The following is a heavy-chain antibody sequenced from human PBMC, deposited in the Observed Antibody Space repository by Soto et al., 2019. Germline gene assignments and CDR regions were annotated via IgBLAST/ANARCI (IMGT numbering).Heavy chain of an antibody. V-gene: IGHV5-51*01. Sequence: LGESLKISCKGSGYSFTSYWIGWVRQMPGKGLEWMGIIYPGDSDTRYSPSFQGQVTISADKSISTAYLQWSSLKASDTAMYYCARSGNHPRYYYYGMDVWGQGTTVTVSS. CDR1: GYSFTSYW. CDR2: IYPGDSDT. D-gene: IGHD3-3*01. CDR3: ARSGNHPRYYYYGMDV. J-gene: IGHJ6*02.